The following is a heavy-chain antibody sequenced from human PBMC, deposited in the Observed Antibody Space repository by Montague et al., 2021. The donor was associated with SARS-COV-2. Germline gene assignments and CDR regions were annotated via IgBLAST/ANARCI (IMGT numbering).Heavy chain of an antibody. J-gene: IGHJ5*02. D-gene: IGHD1-26*01. CDR2: VYHTGST. Sequence: SETLSLTCAVSGDSISSRSWWSWVRQSPGKGLEWIADVYHTGSTNYNASLASRVSLSVDKSNNQFSLKLTSVTAADTAVYFCARGVAGEYWDHGKIRDFSWFDPWGQGILVTVSS. CDR1: GDSISSRSW. CDR3: ARGVAGEYWDHGKIRDFSWFDP. V-gene: IGHV4-4*02.